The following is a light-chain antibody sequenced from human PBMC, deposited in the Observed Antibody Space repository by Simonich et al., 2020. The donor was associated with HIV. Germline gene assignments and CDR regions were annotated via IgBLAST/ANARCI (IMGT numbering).Light chain of an antibody. V-gene: IGKV3-15*01. Sequence: EIVMTQSPATLSVSPGKRATLSSRADQTVSSNFAWYHQKPGQAPRPLIYGASPRANGIPARCSGSGSGTDFTLTISSLQAEDVAVYYCQQYYSTPWTFGQGTKVEIK. CDR1: QTVSSN. J-gene: IGKJ1*01. CDR2: GAS. CDR3: QQYYSTPWT.